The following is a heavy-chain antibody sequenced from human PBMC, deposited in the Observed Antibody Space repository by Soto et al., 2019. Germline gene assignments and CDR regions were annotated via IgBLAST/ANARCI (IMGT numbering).Heavy chain of an antibody. J-gene: IGHJ6*02. D-gene: IGHD3-22*01. CDR3: AKGIVLVPTPMIFASVPPPSRKYALDV. V-gene: IGHV3-30*18. CDR1: RFSVSSYDM. Sequence: QVHLVESGGGVVRPGRSLRLSCAASRFSVSSYDMHTMHWVRQAPGKGLEWVALISHDGSNKYYADSVKGRFAISRDNSGNTLYLHMYNLKREDTAVYYCAKGIVLVPTPMIFASVPPPSRKYALDVWGQGTTVTVSS. CDR2: ISHDGSNK.